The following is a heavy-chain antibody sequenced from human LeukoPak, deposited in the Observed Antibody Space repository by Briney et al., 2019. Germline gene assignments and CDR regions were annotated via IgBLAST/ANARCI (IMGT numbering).Heavy chain of an antibody. CDR3: ARYHRGSYYFDY. J-gene: IGHJ4*02. V-gene: IGHV4-59*02. D-gene: IGHD1-26*01. CDR2: ITYSGDT. Sequence: SETLSLTCAISGGSVSSSYWSWFRQPPGRGLEWIGFITYSGDTKYNPSLKSRVTMSIDTSKNQLSLKLSSVTAADTAVYYCARYHRGSYYFDYWGQGTLVTVSS. CDR1: GGSVSSSY.